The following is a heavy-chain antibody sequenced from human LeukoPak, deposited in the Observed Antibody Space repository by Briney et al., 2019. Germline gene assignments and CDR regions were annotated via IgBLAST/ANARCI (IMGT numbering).Heavy chain of an antibody. CDR3: ARTPSGCETDYYFDY. Sequence: PGGSLRLSCAASGFTFSSYSMNWVGQAPGKGLEWVSYISSGSNTIYYADSVKGRFTISRDNAKNSLFLQMNSLRAEDTAVYYCARTPSGCETDYYFDYWGQGTLVTVSS. J-gene: IGHJ4*02. CDR1: GFTFSSYS. V-gene: IGHV3-48*01. CDR2: ISSGSNTI. D-gene: IGHD6-19*01.